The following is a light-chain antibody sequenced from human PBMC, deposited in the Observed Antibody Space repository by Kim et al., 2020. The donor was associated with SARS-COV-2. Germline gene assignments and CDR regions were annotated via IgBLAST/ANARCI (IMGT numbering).Light chain of an antibody. V-gene: IGLV3-21*01. Sequence: SYELTQPPSVSVAPGKTARITCGGNNIGSKSVHWYQQKPGQAPVLVIYYDSDRPSGIPERFSGSNSGNTATLTISRVEAGDEADYYCQVWDLSSGVFGTGTKVTDL. CDR3: QVWDLSSGV. CDR1: NIGSKS. CDR2: YDS. J-gene: IGLJ1*01.